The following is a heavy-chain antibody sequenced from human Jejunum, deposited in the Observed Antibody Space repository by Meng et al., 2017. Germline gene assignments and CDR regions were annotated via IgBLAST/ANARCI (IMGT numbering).Heavy chain of an antibody. CDR2: MYSSRST. J-gene: IGHJ2*01. Sequence: SETLSLTCTVSGGSISSSSYYWGWIRQPPGKGLEWIGSMYSSRSTYYNPSLKSRVTMSVDTSKTLFSLNFSSVTAADTAVYYCARLKMSTTYWYFDLWGRGTLVTVSS. D-gene: IGHD5-24*01. CDR1: GGSISSSSYY. CDR3: ARLKMSTTYWYFDL. V-gene: IGHV4-39*07.